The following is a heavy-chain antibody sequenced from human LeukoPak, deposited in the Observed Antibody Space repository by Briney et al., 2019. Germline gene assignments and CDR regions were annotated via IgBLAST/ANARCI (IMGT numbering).Heavy chain of an antibody. V-gene: IGHV3-30*04. CDR3: ARVDDLDAFDI. CDR1: GFTFSSYA. CDR2: ISDDGSNK. D-gene: IGHD2-2*03. J-gene: IGHJ3*02. Sequence: PGGSLRLSCAASGFTFSSYAMHWVRQAPGKGLEWVAVISDDGSNKYYADSVKGRFTISRDNSKNTLYLQMNSLRPEDMAVYYCARVDDLDAFDIWGQGTMVTVSS.